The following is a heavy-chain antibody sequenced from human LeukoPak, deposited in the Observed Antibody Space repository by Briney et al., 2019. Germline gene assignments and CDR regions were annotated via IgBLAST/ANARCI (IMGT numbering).Heavy chain of an antibody. D-gene: IGHD1-26*01. Sequence: PGGSLRLSCAASRFTFSSYSMNWVRQAPGKGLEWVANIKQDRSEKYYVDSVKGRFTISRDNAKNSLYLQMNSLRAEDTAVYYCARDRESGSYLDVWGKGTTVTVSS. V-gene: IGHV3-7*01. CDR1: RFTFSSYS. CDR2: IKQDRSEK. CDR3: ARDRESGSYLDV. J-gene: IGHJ6*03.